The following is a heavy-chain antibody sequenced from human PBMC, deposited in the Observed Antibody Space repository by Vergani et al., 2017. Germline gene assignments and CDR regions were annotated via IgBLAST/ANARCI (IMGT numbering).Heavy chain of an antibody. V-gene: IGHV4-38-2*01. Sequence: QVQLQESGPGLVKPSETLSLTCAVSGYSISSGYYWGWIRQPPGKGLEWIGSIYHSGSTYYNPSLKSRVTISVDTSKNQFSLKLSSVTAADTAVYYCARRGSYYAFDYWGQGTLVTVSS. D-gene: IGHD1-26*01. CDR2: IYHSGST. J-gene: IGHJ4*02. CDR3: ARRGSYYAFDY. CDR1: GYSISSGYY.